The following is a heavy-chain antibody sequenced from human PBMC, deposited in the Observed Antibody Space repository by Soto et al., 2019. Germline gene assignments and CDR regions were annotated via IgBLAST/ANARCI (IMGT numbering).Heavy chain of an antibody. CDR2: ISGGEDST. Sequence: EVQLSESGGGLVQPGGSLRLSCAASGFTFSSYSMGWVRQAPGKGLEWVSAISGGEDSTYHADSVRGRFTISRDNSQNTLYLQMSSLRAEDTAIYYCAKRALSSAGEFDNWGQGTLVTVSS. CDR1: GFTFSSYS. D-gene: IGHD2-21*01. V-gene: IGHV3-23*01. J-gene: IGHJ4*02. CDR3: AKRALSSAGEFDN.